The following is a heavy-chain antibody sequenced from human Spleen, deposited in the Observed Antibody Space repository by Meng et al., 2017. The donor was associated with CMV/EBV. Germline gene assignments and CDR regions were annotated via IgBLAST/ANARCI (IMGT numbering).Heavy chain of an antibody. Sequence: SVKVSCKASAYTFIDYFIHWVRQAPGQGLEWMGGVIPIFGTTNYAQKFQGRVTITTDESTSTAYMELSSLRSEDTAVYYCASRATTGTRGYYFYYGVDVWGQGTTVTVSS. CDR3: ASRATTGTRGYYFYYGVDV. CDR2: VIPIFGTT. CDR1: AYTFIDYF. V-gene: IGHV1-69*05. J-gene: IGHJ6*02. D-gene: IGHD1-1*01.